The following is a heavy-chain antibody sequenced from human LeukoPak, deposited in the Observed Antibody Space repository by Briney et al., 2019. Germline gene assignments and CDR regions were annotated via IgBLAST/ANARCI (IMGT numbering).Heavy chain of an antibody. D-gene: IGHD2-2*01. CDR2: VRYDGSYK. CDR1: GFTFSSYG. Sequence: PGGSLRLSCAASGFTFSSYGMHWVRQAPGKGLEWVAFVRYDGSYKYYADSVKGRFTISRDNSKNTLFLQMNSLRPEDTAVYFCAKGSTSWYFFDYWGQGTPVTVSS. V-gene: IGHV3-30*02. CDR3: AKGSTSWYFFDY. J-gene: IGHJ4*02.